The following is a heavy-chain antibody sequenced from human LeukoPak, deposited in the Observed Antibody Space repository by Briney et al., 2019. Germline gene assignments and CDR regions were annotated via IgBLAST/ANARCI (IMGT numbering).Heavy chain of an antibody. V-gene: IGHV1-46*01. CDR3: ARVYYDSSGLFDH. CDR1: GYSFTSYN. D-gene: IGHD3-22*01. Sequence: ASVKVSCKASGYSFTSYNIHWVRQAPGQGLEWMGIIYPSGGSTSYAQKFQGRVTMTRDTSASTVYMELSSLRSEDTALYYCARVYYDSSGLFDHWGQGTLVTVSS. J-gene: IGHJ4*02. CDR2: IYPSGGST.